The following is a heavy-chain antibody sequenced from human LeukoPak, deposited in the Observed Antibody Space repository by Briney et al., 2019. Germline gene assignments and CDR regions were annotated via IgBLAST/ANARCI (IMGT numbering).Heavy chain of an antibody. CDR1: GFTFSSYG. D-gene: IGHD3-22*01. V-gene: IGHV3-30*18. Sequence: PGGSLRLSCAASGFTFSSYGMHWVRQAPGKGLEWVAVISYDGSNKYYADSEKGRFTISRDNSKNTLYLQMNSLRAEDTAVYYCAKDPAYYYDSSGYYYQDYWGQGTLVTVSS. CDR2: ISYDGSNK. J-gene: IGHJ4*02. CDR3: AKDPAYYYDSSGYYYQDY.